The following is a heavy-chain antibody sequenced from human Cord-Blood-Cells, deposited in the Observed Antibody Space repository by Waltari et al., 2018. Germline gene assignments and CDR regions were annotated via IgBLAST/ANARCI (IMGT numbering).Heavy chain of an antibody. CDR1: GFTFSSYE. J-gene: IGHJ3*02. D-gene: IGHD3-10*01. V-gene: IGHV3-48*03. Sequence: EVQLVESGGGLVQPGGSLRLSCAASGFTFSSYEMHWVRQAPGKGLEWVSYISSSGSTIYYADSVKGRFTISRDNAKNSLYLQMNSLRAEDTAVYYCARDTVQGVMDDAFDIWGQGTMVTVSS. CDR3: ARDTVQGVMDDAFDI. CDR2: ISSSGSTI.